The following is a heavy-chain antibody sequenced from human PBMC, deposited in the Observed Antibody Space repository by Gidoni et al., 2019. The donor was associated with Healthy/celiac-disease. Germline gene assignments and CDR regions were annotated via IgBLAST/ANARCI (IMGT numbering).Heavy chain of an antibody. CDR2: IWYDGSNK. V-gene: IGHV3-33*01. Sequence: QVQLVESGGGVVQPGRSLRLSCAASGFTFRSYGLHWVRQAPGKGLEWVAVIWYDGSNKYYADSVKGRFTISRDNSKNTLYLQMNSLRAEDTAVYYCARGGRDGFQIGFDYWGQGTLVTVSS. J-gene: IGHJ4*02. CDR1: GFTFRSYG. CDR3: ARGGRDGFQIGFDY. D-gene: IGHD2-15*01.